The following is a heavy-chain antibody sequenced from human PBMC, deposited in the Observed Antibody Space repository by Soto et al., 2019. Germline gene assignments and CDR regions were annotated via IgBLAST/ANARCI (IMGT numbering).Heavy chain of an antibody. V-gene: IGHV5-51*01. J-gene: IGHJ5*02. D-gene: IGHD1-1*01. Sequence: SLKISCKGYGYTFTDYWIGWVRQMPGKGLELISLIYPGDSDTRYSPSFQGRVTISADESISTAFLQWSSLRASDTAMYYCASQKTVIRGPLSSNWFDPWGQGTLVTVSS. CDR1: GYTFTDYW. CDR2: IYPGDSDT. CDR3: ASQKTVIRGPLSSNWFDP.